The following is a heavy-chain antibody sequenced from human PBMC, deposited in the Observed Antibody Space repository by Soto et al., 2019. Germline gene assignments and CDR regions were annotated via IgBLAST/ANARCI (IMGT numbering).Heavy chain of an antibody. CDR2: IIPIVATA. CDR3: AREDIVVVPVNVRAYYYYGMDG. CDR1: GGTFSSYA. D-gene: IGHD2-2*01. Sequence: SVKVSGKASGGTFSSYAISWVRQAPGQGLEWMGGIIPIVATANYAQKFQGRVTITADKSTSTAYMELSSLRSEDTAVYYCAREDIVVVPVNVRAYYYYGMDGWG. J-gene: IGHJ6*02. V-gene: IGHV1-69*06.